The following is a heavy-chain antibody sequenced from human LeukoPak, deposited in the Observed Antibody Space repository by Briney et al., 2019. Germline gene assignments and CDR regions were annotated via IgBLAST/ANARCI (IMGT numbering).Heavy chain of an antibody. Sequence: GGSLRLSCAASGFTFSSYAMNWVRQAPGKGLEWVSTISGSGGSTYYADSVKGRFTISRDNSKNTLYLQMNSLRAEDTAVYYCARDRSYGDYPDYWGQGTLVTVSS. J-gene: IGHJ4*02. CDR1: GFTFSSYA. V-gene: IGHV3-23*01. CDR2: ISGSGGST. CDR3: ARDRSYGDYPDY. D-gene: IGHD4-17*01.